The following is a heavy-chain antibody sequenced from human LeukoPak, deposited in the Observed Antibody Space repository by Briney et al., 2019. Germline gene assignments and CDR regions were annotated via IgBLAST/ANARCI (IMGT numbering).Heavy chain of an antibody. V-gene: IGHV1-24*01. CDR3: ENYYDISPSGDYYGMDV. CDR1: GYTLTELS. CDR2: FDPEDGET. Sequence: ASVKVSCKVSGYTLTELSMHWVRQAPGKGLEWMGGFDPEDGETIYAQKFQGRVTMTEDTSTDTAHMELSSLRSEDTDVYYCENYYDISPSGDYYGMDVWGKGTTVTVSS. J-gene: IGHJ6*04. D-gene: IGHD3-9*01.